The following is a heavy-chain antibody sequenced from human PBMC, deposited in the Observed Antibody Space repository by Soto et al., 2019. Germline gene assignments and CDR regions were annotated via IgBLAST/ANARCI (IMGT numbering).Heavy chain of an antibody. V-gene: IGHV4-4*02. J-gene: IGHJ4*02. CDR2: VYRTGST. CDR3: ARARATIAAAAIFDC. Sequence: QVQLQESGPGLVKPSGTLSLTCAVSGGSISTSNWWSWVRQPPGKGLEWIGEVYRTGSTNYNPSLEIRVIVSVDKSKNQSSLKLTSVTAADTAVYYCARARATIAAAAIFDCWGQGTLVTVSS. D-gene: IGHD6-13*01. CDR1: GGSISTSNW.